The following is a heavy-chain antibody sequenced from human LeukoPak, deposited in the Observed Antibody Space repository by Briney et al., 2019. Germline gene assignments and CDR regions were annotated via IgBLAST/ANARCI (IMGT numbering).Heavy chain of an antibody. CDR3: ARGAYYYDSSGYYQLSHIEALNNYFDY. CDR2: IKQDGSEK. J-gene: IGHJ4*02. Sequence: GGSLRLSCAASGFTFSSYWMSWVRQAPGKGLEWVANIKQDGSEKYYVDSVKGRFTISRDNAKNSLYLQMNSLRAEDTAVYYCARGAYYYDSSGYYQLSHIEALNNYFDYWGQGTLVTVSS. V-gene: IGHV3-7*01. D-gene: IGHD3-22*01. CDR1: GFTFSSYW.